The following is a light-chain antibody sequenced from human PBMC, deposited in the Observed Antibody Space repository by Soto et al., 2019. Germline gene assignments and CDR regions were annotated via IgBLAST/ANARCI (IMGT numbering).Light chain of an antibody. CDR2: EVS. CDR3: SSYTTSITYV. J-gene: IGLJ1*01. Sequence: QSSLTQPASVSGSPGRSITIACTGTSNDVGGYNYVSWYQQHLGKASKLMIYEVSNRPSGISNRFSGSKSGNTASLTISGLQAEDEADYYCSSYTTSITYVFGTGTKVTVL. V-gene: IGLV2-14*01. CDR1: SNDVGGYNY.